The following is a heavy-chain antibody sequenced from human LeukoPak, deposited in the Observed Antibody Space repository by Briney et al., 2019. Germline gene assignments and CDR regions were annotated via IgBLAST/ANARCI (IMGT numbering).Heavy chain of an antibody. CDR3: ARNLMTGYYNQFDY. CDR2: INHSGST. V-gene: IGHV4-34*01. Sequence: SETLSLTCAVYGGSFSGYYWSWIRQPPGKGLEWIGEINHSGSTNYNPSLKSRVTISVDTSKNQFSLKLSSVTAADTAVYYCARNLMTGYYNQFDYWGQGTLVTVSS. D-gene: IGHD3-9*01. J-gene: IGHJ4*02. CDR1: GGSFSGYY.